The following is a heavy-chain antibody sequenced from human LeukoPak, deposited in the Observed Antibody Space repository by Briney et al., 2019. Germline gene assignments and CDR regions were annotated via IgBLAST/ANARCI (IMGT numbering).Heavy chain of an antibody. CDR2: IYYSGST. CDR3: ARTKSRLRYCSSTSCYINWFDP. J-gene: IGHJ5*02. V-gene: IGHV4-59*01. D-gene: IGHD2-2*01. CDR1: GGSISSYY. Sequence: SETLSLTCTVSGGSISSYYWSWIRQPPGKGLEWIGYIYYSGSTNYNPSLKSRVTISVDTSKNQFSLKLSSVTAADTAVYYCARTKSRLRYCSSTSCYINWFDPWGQGTLVTVSS.